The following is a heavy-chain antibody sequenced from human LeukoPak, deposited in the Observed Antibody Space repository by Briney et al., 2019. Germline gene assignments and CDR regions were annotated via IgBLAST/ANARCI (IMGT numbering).Heavy chain of an antibody. J-gene: IGHJ6*03. CDR1: GYSISRGYY. CDR3: ARDLPLDVVPAAIPVYYYYYMDV. Sequence: SETLSLTCSVSGYSISRGYYWSWIRQPAGKGLEWIGRIYTSGSTNYNPSLKSRVTMSVDTSKNQFSLKLSSVTAADTAVYYCARDLPLDVVPAAIPVYYYYYMDVWGKGTTVTVSS. D-gene: IGHD2-2*02. V-gene: IGHV4-4*07. CDR2: IYTSGST.